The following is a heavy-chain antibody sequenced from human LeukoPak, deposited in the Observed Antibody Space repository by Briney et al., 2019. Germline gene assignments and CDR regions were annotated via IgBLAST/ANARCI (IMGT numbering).Heavy chain of an antibody. V-gene: IGHV4-39*07. Sequence: PSETLSLTCTVSGGSISSSSYYWGWIRQPPGKGLEWIGSIYYSVSTYYNPSLKSRVTISVDTSKNQFSLKLSSVTAADTAVYYCARVPTVTFFDYWGQGTLVTVSS. CDR1: GGSISSSSYY. CDR2: IYYSVST. D-gene: IGHD4-17*01. J-gene: IGHJ4*02. CDR3: ARVPTVTFFDY.